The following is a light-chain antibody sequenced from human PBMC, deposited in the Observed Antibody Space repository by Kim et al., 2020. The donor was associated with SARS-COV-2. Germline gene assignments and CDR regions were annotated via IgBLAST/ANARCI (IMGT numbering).Light chain of an antibody. CDR2: RDS. V-gene: IGLV3-9*01. Sequence: VGMGQTARITCGGNNIGSKKVHWYQQKPGQAPVLVIYRDSNRPSGIPERFSGSNSGNTATLTISRAQAGDEADYYCQVWDSSANVVFGGGTQLTVL. J-gene: IGLJ2*01. CDR3: QVWDSSANVV. CDR1: NIGSKK.